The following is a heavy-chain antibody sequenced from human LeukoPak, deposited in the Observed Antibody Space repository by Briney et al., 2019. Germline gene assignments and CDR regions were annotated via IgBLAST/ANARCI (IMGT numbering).Heavy chain of an antibody. CDR3: ARDVEMYYDSSAFGDY. D-gene: IGHD3-22*01. CDR1: GYTFTSYG. Sequence: GAPVKVSCKASGYTFTSYGISWVRQAPGQGLEWMGWIRPYNGNTNYAQKLQGRVTMTTDTSTSTAYMELRSLRSDDTAIYYCARDVEMYYDSSAFGDYWGQGTLVTVSS. J-gene: IGHJ4*02. V-gene: IGHV1-18*01. CDR2: IRPYNGNT.